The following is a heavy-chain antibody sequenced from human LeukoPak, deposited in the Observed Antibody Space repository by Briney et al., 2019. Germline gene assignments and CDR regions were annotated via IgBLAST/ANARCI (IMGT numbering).Heavy chain of an antibody. CDR1: GYTFTSCD. D-gene: IGHD6-19*01. V-gene: IGHV1-8*01. CDR2: MNPNSGNT. CDR3: TRGSSGRRDN. Sequence: ASVKVSCKASGYTFTSCDINWVRQATGQGPEWMGWMNPNSGNTGYGQSFQGRITMTRDISIGTAYMELSNLTSEDTAIYYCTRGSSGRRDNWGQGTLVTVSA. J-gene: IGHJ4*02.